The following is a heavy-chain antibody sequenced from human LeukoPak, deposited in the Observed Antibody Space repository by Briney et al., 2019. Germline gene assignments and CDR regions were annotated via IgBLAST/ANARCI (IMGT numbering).Heavy chain of an antibody. CDR2: IYYSGST. D-gene: IGHD3-9*01. CDR3: ARVLLVKPGVYYYYYGMDV. CDR1: GVSISSYY. Sequence: PSETLSLTCTVSGVSISSYYWSWIRQPPGKGLEWIGYIYYSGSTNYNPSLKSRVTISVDTSKNQFSLKLSSVTAADTAVYYCARVLLVKPGVYYYYYGMDVWGQGTTVTVSS. V-gene: IGHV4-59*08. J-gene: IGHJ6*02.